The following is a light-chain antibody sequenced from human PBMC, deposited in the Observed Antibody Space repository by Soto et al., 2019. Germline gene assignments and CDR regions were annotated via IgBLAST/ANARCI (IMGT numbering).Light chain of an antibody. J-gene: IGKJ1*01. CDR1: QSVSSSY. CDR2: GAS. V-gene: IGKV3-20*01. Sequence: EIVLTQSPGTLSLSPGEKATLSCRASQSVSSSYLAWYQQKPGQAPRLLIYGASSRATGIPDSFSGSGSGTDFTLTISRLEPEDFAVYYCQQYGRSPPWTLGQGTKVEIK. CDR3: QQYGRSPPWT.